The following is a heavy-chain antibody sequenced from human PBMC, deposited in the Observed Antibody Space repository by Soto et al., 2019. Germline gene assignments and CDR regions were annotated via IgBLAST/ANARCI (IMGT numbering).Heavy chain of an antibody. D-gene: IGHD3-10*01. CDR3: ARDGYYGSGSGAFDY. CDR1: GFTFSSYS. V-gene: IGHV3-48*01. J-gene: IGHJ4*02. CDR2: ISSSSSTI. Sequence: PGGSLRLSCAAAGFTFSSYSMNWVRQAPGKGLEWVSYISSSSSTIYYADSVKGRFTISRDNAKNSLYLQMNSLRAEDTAVYYCARDGYYGSGSGAFDYWGQGTLVTVSS.